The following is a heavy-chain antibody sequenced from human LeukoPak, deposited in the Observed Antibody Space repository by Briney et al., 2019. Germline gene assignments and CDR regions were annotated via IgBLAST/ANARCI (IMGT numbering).Heavy chain of an antibody. Sequence: GGSLRLSCAASGFTFDDYAMHWVRQAPGKGLECVSLISGDGGSTYYADSVKGRFTISRDNSKNSLYLQMNSLRTEDTALYYCAKDPTDSAAAPGLGIDYWGQGTLVTVSS. CDR1: GFTFDDYA. CDR3: AKDPTDSAAAPGLGIDY. D-gene: IGHD6-13*01. CDR2: ISGDGGST. V-gene: IGHV3-43*02. J-gene: IGHJ4*02.